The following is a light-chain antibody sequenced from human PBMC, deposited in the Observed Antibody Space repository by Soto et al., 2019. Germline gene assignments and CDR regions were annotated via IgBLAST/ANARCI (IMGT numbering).Light chain of an antibody. CDR3: QSYDSSLSGYV. J-gene: IGLJ1*01. V-gene: IGLV1-40*01. CDR1: SSNIGAGYD. Sequence: ALTQPPSVSGAPGQMVTISCTGSSSNIGAGYDVHWYQQLPGTAPKLLIYGNSNRPSGVPDRFSGSKSGTSASLAITGLQAEDEADYYCQSYDSSLSGYVFGTGTKVTVL. CDR2: GNS.